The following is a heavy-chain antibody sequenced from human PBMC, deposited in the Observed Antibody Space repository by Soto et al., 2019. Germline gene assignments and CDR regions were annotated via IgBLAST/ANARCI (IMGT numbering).Heavy chain of an antibody. CDR1: GFTFGSYS. D-gene: IGHD4-17*01. Sequence: GGSLILSCAASGFTFGSYSMNWVRQAPGKGLEWVSSISSSSSYIYYADSVKGRFTIFRDNAKNSLYLQMNSLRAEDTAVYYCARDPSVLYDYGEDYYYYGMDVWGQGTTVTVSS. CDR3: ARDPSVLYDYGEDYYYYGMDV. V-gene: IGHV3-21*01. CDR2: ISSSSSYI. J-gene: IGHJ6*02.